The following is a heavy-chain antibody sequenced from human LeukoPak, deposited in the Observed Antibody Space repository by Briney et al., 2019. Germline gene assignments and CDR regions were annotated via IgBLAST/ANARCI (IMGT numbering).Heavy chain of an antibody. D-gene: IGHD3/OR15-3a*01. V-gene: IGHV4-59*08. J-gene: IGHJ4*02. CDR1: SDSINRDS. CDR3: GRQLEAYGLAADY. CDR2: ISYSGTT. Sequence: SETLSLTCTVCSDSINRDSWSWVRQPPGTGLEWIGNISYSGTTNYNPSLKRRVTMSVDTSKNQISLKLYSVTAADSAVYYCGRQLEAYGLAADYWGQGTLVTVSS.